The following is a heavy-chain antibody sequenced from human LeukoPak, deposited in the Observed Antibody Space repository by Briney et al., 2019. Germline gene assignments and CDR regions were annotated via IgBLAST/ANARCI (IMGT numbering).Heavy chain of an antibody. CDR3: ARADCSGSTCYLRRSWFNP. Sequence: GGSLRLSCAASGFRLSDYDMNWVRQAPGKGLEWVSSISTGSRYIYYAYSVKGRFTISRDDAKNSLYLQMDYLRAEDTAVYYCARADCSGSTCYLRRSWFNPWGQGTLVTVSS. V-gene: IGHV3-21*01. D-gene: IGHD2-2*01. CDR2: ISTGSRYI. J-gene: IGHJ5*02. CDR1: GFRLSDYD.